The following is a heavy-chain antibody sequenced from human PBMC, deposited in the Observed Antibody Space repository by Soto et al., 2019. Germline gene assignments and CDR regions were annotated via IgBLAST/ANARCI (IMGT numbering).Heavy chain of an antibody. J-gene: IGHJ4*02. CDR2: ISYDGSNR. CDR3: VGGQYYFDD. V-gene: IGHV3-30*03. Sequence: QVQLVESGGGVVQPGRSLRLSCAASGFPFTTYGMHWVREGPGKVLEWVAVISYDGSNRYYADSVKGRFTISRDNSKSTLYLQMNDLSPEDTALYYCVGGQYYFDDRGQGTLVTVSS. D-gene: IGHD3-10*01. CDR1: GFPFTTYG.